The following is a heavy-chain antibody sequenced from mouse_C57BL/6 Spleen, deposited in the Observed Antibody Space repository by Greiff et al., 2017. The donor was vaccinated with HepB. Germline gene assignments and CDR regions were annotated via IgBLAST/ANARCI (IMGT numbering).Heavy chain of an antibody. CDR1: GYTFTSYW. V-gene: IGHV1-61*01. CDR3: ARSGNWDGAWFAY. CDR2: IYPSDSET. J-gene: IGHJ3*01. D-gene: IGHD4-1*01. Sequence: VQLQQPGAELVRPGSSVKLSCKASGYTFTSYWMDWVKQRPGQGLEWIGNIYPSDSETHYNQKFKDKATLTVDKSSSTAYMQLSSLTSEDSAVYYCARSGNWDGAWFAYWGQGTLVTVSA.